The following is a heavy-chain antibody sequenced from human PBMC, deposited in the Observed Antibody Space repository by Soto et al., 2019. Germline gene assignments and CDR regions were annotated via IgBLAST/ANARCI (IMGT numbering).Heavy chain of an antibody. CDR3: AREGGVSGWYWGGDY. D-gene: IGHD6-19*01. Sequence: QVQLVESGGGVVQPGRSLRLSCAASGFTFSSFAMHWVRQAPGKGLERVALISYDGSNKYYADSVKGRFPISRDNSKNTLYLQRNSLRAEDTALYYCAREGGVSGWYWGGDYWGQGTLVTVSS. J-gene: IGHJ4*02. CDR2: ISYDGSNK. CDR1: GFTFSSFA. V-gene: IGHV3-30-3*01.